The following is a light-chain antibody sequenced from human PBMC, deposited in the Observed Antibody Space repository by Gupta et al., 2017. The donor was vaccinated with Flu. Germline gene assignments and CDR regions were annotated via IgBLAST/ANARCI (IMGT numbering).Light chain of an antibody. CDR3: QVWDSRTAAV. J-gene: IGLJ1*01. V-gene: IGLV3-9*01. CDR1: HIGSMN. CDR2: RAT. Sequence: GGNHIGSMNVHWYQQQAGQVPVLLSYRATIRPSGIPERFSGSNSGNPATLTSSGAQGGDEDKYYCQVWDSRTAAVFGPGTNVTVL.